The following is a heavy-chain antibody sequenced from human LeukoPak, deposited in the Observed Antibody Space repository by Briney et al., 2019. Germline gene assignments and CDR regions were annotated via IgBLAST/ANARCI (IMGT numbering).Heavy chain of an antibody. J-gene: IGHJ3*02. CDR3: AKDISGWYGSFAFDI. D-gene: IGHD6-19*01. CDR1: GFTFSSYA. Sequence: GGSLRLSWAASGFTFSSYAMSWVRQAPGKGLEWVSAISGSGGSTYYADSVKGRFTISRDNYKNTLYLQMNSLRAEDTAVYYCAKDISGWYGSFAFDIWGQGTMVTVSS. CDR2: ISGSGGST. V-gene: IGHV3-23*01.